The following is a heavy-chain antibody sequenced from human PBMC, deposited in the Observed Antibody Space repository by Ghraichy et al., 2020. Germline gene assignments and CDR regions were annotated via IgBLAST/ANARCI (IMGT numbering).Heavy chain of an antibody. CDR2: ISYDASNK. CDR1: GFTFSNYG. V-gene: IGHV3-30*18. CDR3: AKTGPGGY. J-gene: IGHJ4*02. Sequence: GGSLRLSCAASGFTFSNYGMHWVRQAPGKGLEWVAIISYDASNKYYADSVKGRFTISRDNSKNTVYLHMDSLRAEDTAVYYCAKTGPGGYWGQGTLVTGSS. D-gene: IGHD2-2*01.